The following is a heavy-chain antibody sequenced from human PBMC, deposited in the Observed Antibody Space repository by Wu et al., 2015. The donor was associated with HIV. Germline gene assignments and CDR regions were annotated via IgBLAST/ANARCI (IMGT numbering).Heavy chain of an antibody. CDR2: IYHSGST. J-gene: IGHJ4*02. V-gene: IGHV4-38-2*02. D-gene: IGHD3-10*01. CDR1: GYSISSGYY. CDR3: ARDRSYSGGSGSYYNAYFDY. Sequence: QVQLQESGPGLVKPSETLSLTCTVSGYSISSGYYWGWIRQPPGKGLEWIGSIYHSGSTYYNPSLKSRVTISVDTSKNQFSLKLSSVTAADTAVYYCARDRSYSGGSGSYYNAYFDYWGQGTLVTVSS.